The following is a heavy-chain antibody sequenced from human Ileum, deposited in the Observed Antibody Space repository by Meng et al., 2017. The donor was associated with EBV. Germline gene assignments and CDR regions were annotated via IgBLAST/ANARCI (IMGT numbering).Heavy chain of an antibody. V-gene: IGHV4-4*02. Sequence: KVGVTGPGLVKPSRTLSRACAVFGASSSSSSWRSWVRQSPGKGLYWIGEIYHSGTTNYNPSLKSRVTMSVDKSKNEFSLNLNSVTAAYTAVYYCSHYIWGTHPAGVYWGQGSLVTVSS. CDR3: SHYIWGTHPAGVY. CDR2: IYHSGTT. J-gene: IGHJ4*02. D-gene: IGHD3-16*01. CDR1: GASSSSSSW.